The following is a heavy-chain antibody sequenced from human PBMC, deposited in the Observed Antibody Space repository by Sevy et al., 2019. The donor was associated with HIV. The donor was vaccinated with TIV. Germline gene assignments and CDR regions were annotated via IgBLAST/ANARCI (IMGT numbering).Heavy chain of an antibody. Sequence: GGSLRLSCAASGFTFSTYWMSWVRQAPGKGLEWVANIKKDGSEKYYVDSVKGRFTISRDNAKSSLYLQMKSLRAEDTAVYYCARDCSSTSCLWGLDVWGQGTTVTVSS. V-gene: IGHV3-7*03. CDR3: ARDCSSTSCLWGLDV. D-gene: IGHD2-2*01. CDR2: IKKDGSEK. CDR1: GFTFSTYW. J-gene: IGHJ6*02.